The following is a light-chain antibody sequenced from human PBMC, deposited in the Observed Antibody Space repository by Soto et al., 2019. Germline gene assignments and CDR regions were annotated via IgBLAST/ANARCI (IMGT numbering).Light chain of an antibody. J-gene: IGKJ5*01. Sequence: IVLTQSPGTLSLSPGQRVTLSCRASQSVTTRLAWYQHKPGQAPRLLMSGASSRASGVPVRFSGSGSGTDFNLTISRLEPEDFALYYCQQYGGSPITFGLGTRLEIK. CDR1: QSVTTR. CDR2: GAS. V-gene: IGKV3-20*01. CDR3: QQYGGSPIT.